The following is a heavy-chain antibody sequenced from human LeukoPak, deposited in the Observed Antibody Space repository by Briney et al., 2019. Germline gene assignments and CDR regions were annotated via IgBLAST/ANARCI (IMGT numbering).Heavy chain of an antibody. D-gene: IGHD3-16*01. J-gene: IGHJ3*02. CDR1: GFIFSNYG. CDR3: AKDSSNYFGGAFDI. Sequence: PGGSLRLSCTASGFIFSNYGMHWVRQAPGKGLEWVTFIRYDGNNKYYADSVKGRFTISRDNSKNTLYLQMNSLRAEDTALYYCAKDSSNYFGGAFDIWGQGTMVTVSS. V-gene: IGHV3-30*02. CDR2: IRYDGNNK.